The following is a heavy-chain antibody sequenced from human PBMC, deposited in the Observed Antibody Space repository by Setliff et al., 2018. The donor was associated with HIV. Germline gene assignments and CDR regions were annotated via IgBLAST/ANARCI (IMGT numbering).Heavy chain of an antibody. CDR2: ISGYNGNT. CDR1: GYNFINNG. V-gene: IGHV1-18*01. J-gene: IGHJ5*02. CDR3: ARAMSVADWFDP. Sequence: ASVMVSCKASGYNFINNGISWVRQAPGQGLEWMAWISGYNGNTNYAPKFQGRVTLTTDTSTSTSYMELRSLRSDDTAFYYCARAMSVADWFDPWGQGSLVTVSS. D-gene: IGHD6-19*01.